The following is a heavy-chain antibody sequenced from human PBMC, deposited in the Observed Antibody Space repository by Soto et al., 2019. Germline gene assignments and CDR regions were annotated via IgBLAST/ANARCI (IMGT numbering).Heavy chain of an antibody. V-gene: IGHV3-30*18. D-gene: IGHD6-19*01. CDR3: AKDSHSRWLARVTDAFDI. J-gene: IGHJ3*02. CDR1: GFTFSSYG. Sequence: QVQLVESGGGVVQPGRSLRLSCAASGFTFSSYGMHWVRQAPGKGLEWVAVISYDGSNKYYADSVKGRFPISRDNSMNTLDLQMNSLRAEDTAVYYCAKDSHSRWLARVTDAFDIWGQGTMVTVSS. CDR2: ISYDGSNK.